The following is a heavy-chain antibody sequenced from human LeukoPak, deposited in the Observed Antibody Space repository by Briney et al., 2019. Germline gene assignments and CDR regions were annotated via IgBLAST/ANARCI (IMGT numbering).Heavy chain of an antibody. J-gene: IGHJ2*01. CDR1: GFIFNSHW. Sequence: PGGSLRLSCAGSGFIFNSHWMTWVRQAPGMGLEWVDNIRQDGNEKFYGESVRGRFTISRDNAKNSLYLQLNSLRAEDTAIYYCARVRTEWYIDLWGRGTLVTVSP. CDR3: ARVRTEWYIDL. D-gene: IGHD2-8*02. V-gene: IGHV3-7*01. CDR2: IRQDGNEK.